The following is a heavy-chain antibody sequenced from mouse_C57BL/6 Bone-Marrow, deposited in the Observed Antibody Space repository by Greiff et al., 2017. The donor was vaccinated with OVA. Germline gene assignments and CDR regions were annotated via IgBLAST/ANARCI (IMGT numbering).Heavy chain of an antibody. CDR1: GFTFSDYG. J-gene: IGHJ4*01. V-gene: IGHV5-17*01. CDR2: ISSGSSTI. Sequence: EVKLMESGGGLVKPGGSLKLSCAASGFTFSDYGMHWVRQAPEKGLEWVAYISSGSSTIYYADTVQGRFTIPRDNAKNTLFLQMTSLRSEDTAMYYCATVLLRYPYYAMDYWGQGTSVTVSS. CDR3: ATVLLRYPYYAMDY. D-gene: IGHD1-1*01.